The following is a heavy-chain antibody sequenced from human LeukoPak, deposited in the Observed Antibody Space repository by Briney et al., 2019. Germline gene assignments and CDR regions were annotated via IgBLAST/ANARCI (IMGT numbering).Heavy chain of an antibody. CDR3: AKTRGISISGVVPLCDY. D-gene: IGHD3-3*01. Sequence: GGSLRLSCAASGFTFSPSGMTWVRQAPGKGLDWGSIISGSGGTPYYTDSVKGRFTISRDNSKNTLYLQMNSLRAEDTAVYYCAKTRGISISGVVPLCDYWGQGTLVTVSS. V-gene: IGHV3-23*01. CDR1: GFTFSPSG. CDR2: ISGSGGTP. J-gene: IGHJ4*02.